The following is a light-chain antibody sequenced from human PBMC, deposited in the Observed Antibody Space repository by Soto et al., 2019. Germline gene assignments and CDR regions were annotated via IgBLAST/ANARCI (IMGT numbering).Light chain of an antibody. CDR3: QQYNNWPPPWT. Sequence: EIVMTQSPATLSVYPGERATLSCRASQSVSSDLAWYQQKPGQAPRLLIYGASTRGTGIPARFSGSGSGTEFTLTISSLQSEDFAVYYCQQYNNWPPPWTFGQGTKVEIK. CDR2: GAS. CDR1: QSVSSD. J-gene: IGKJ1*01. V-gene: IGKV3-15*01.